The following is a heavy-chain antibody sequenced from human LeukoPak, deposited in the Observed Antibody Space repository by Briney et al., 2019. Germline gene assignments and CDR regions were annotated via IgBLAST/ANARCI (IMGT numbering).Heavy chain of an antibody. V-gene: IGHV3-15*01. CDR3: TKPYDSSGYYRNH. D-gene: IGHD3-22*01. Sequence: GGSLRLSCAASGFTFSSAWMSWVRQAPGKGLEWVGRIKSKTDGGTTDYAAPVKGRFTISRDDSKNTLYLQMNSLKTEDTAVYYCTKPYDSSGYYRNHWGQGTLVTVSS. CDR2: IKSKTDGGTT. J-gene: IGHJ4*02. CDR1: GFTFSSAW.